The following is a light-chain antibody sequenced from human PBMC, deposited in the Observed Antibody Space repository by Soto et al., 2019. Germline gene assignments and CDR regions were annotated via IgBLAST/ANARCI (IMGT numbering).Light chain of an antibody. CDR1: QSVSSNY. V-gene: IGKV3-20*01. Sequence: IAMTQSPATLSVSPWERATLSCRASQSVSSNYLAWYQQKPGQAPRLLIYGASSRAAGIPDRFSGSGSGTDFTLTISRLEPEDLAVYYCQQYGSSPETFGQGTKVDIK. J-gene: IGKJ1*01. CDR3: QQYGSSPET. CDR2: GAS.